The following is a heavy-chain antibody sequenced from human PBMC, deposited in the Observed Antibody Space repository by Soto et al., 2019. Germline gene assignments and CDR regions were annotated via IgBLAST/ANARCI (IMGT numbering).Heavy chain of an antibody. CDR2: IIPILGIA. CDR1: GYTFTNYG. V-gene: IGHV1-69*04. Sequence: GASVKVSCKTSGYTFTNYGISWVRQAPGQGLEWMGRIIPILGIANYAQKFQGRVTITADKSTSTAYMELSSLRSEDTAVYYCARDGPYDSSGYYSEGNAFDIWGQGTMVTVSS. CDR3: ARDGPYDSSGYYSEGNAFDI. J-gene: IGHJ3*02. D-gene: IGHD3-22*01.